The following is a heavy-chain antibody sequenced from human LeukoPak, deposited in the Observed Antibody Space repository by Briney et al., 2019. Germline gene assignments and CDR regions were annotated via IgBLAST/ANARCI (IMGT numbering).Heavy chain of an antibody. D-gene: IGHD6-13*01. V-gene: IGHV4-34*01. Sequence: SETLSLTCAVSGGSFSGHYWNWVRQPPGKGLEWIGEINHGGSTNYNPSLKSRVTISVDTSQKQFSLRLSSVTAADTAVYYCARGRYVTTRGGAAAGFLDYWGQGTLVTVST. CDR1: GGSFSGHY. CDR3: ARGRYVTTRGGAAAGFLDY. J-gene: IGHJ4*02. CDR2: INHGGST.